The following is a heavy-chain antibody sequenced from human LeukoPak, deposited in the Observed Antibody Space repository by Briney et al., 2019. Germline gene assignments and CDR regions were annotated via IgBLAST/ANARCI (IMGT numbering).Heavy chain of an antibody. CDR2: IYSGGST. CDR3: ARAGLLYFGVDY. Sequence: GGSLRLSCAASGFTVSSNYMSWVRQAPGKGLEWVSVIYSGGSTYYADSVKGRFTISRDNAKNSLYLQMNSLRAEDTAVYYCARAGLLYFGVDYWGRGTLVTVSS. D-gene: IGHD3-10*01. CDR1: GFTVSSNY. J-gene: IGHJ4*02. V-gene: IGHV3-53*01.